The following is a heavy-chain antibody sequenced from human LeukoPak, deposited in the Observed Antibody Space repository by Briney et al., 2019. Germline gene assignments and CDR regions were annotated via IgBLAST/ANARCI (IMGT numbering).Heavy chain of an antibody. V-gene: IGHV3-23*01. CDR2: ISGSGGST. D-gene: IGHD2-2*01. CDR1: GFTFSNYA. Sequence: GGSLRLSCAASGFTFSNYAMSWVRQAPGKGLEWVSVISGSGGSTDYADSVKGRFTISRDNSKNTLFLQMNYLRADDTAVYYCAKDICLNSACRTSCFDYWGQGTLVTVSS. CDR3: AKDICLNSACRTSCFDY. J-gene: IGHJ4*02.